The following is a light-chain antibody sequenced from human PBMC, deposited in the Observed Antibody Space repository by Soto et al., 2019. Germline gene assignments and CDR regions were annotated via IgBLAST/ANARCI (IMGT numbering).Light chain of an antibody. J-gene: IGKJ5*01. CDR3: QQRHMWPIT. CDR1: QSFRGL. CDR2: DGY. V-gene: IGKV3-11*01. Sequence: EVVLTQSPVPLSLSPGEIATLSCRASQSFRGLLAWYQQKPGQAPRLLIYDGYNRATGFPPRFSGSGSGTDFTLTISSLEPEDSAVYYCQQRHMWPITFGQGTRLEIK.